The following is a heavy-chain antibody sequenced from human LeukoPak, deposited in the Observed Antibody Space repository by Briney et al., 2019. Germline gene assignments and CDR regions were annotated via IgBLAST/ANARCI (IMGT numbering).Heavy chain of an antibody. D-gene: IGHD2-8*01. J-gene: IGHJ4*02. CDR1: GFTFSSYS. CDR2: ISSSSSYI. Sequence: AGGSLRLSCAASGFTFSSYSMNWVRQAPGKGLEWVSSISSSSSYIYYADSVKGRFTISRDNTKNSLYLQMNSLRAEDTAVYYCARPSDEYCTNGVCDDPFDYWGQGTLVTVSS. V-gene: IGHV3-21*01. CDR3: ARPSDEYCTNGVCDDPFDY.